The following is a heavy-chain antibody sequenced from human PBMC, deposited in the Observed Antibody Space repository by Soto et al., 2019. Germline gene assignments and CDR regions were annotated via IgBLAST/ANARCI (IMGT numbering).Heavy chain of an antibody. V-gene: IGHV3-49*03. CDR3: TRDWEDWQIAAAGSPYDY. J-gene: IGHJ4*02. CDR1: GFTFGDYA. D-gene: IGHD6-13*01. Sequence: GSLRLSCTASGFTFGDYAMSWFRQAPGKGLEWVGFIRSKAYGGTTEYAASVKGRFTISRDDSKSIAYLQMNSLKTEDTAVYYCTRDWEDWQIAAAGSPYDYWGQGTLVTVSS. CDR2: IRSKAYGGTT.